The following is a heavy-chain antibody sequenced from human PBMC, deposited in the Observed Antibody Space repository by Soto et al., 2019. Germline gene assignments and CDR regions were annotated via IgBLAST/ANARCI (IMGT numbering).Heavy chain of an antibody. CDR2: INHSGST. J-gene: IGHJ6*02. Sequence: SETLSLTXAVYGGSFSGYYWSWIRQPPGKGLEWIGEINHSGSTNYNSSLKSRVTISVDTSKNQFSLKLSSVTAADTAVYYCARGRKEAARPYYYYGMDVWGQGTTVTVSS. CDR3: ARGRKEAARPYYYYGMDV. D-gene: IGHD6-6*01. CDR1: GGSFSGYY. V-gene: IGHV4-34*01.